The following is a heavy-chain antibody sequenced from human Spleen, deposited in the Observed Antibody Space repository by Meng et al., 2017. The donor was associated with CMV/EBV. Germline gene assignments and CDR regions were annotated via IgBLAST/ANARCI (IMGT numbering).Heavy chain of an antibody. CDR2: INPNSGGT. J-gene: IGHJ4*02. CDR1: GYTFTSYY. Sequence: QVQLVQLGAEVKNAGAPGKVSCKASGYTFTSYYMHWVRQAPGQGLEWMGWINPNSGGTNYAQKFQGRVTMTRDTSISTAYMELSRLRSDDTAVYYCARVRATIYDYWGQGTLVTVSS. D-gene: IGHD1-26*01. CDR3: ARVRATIYDY. V-gene: IGHV1-2*02.